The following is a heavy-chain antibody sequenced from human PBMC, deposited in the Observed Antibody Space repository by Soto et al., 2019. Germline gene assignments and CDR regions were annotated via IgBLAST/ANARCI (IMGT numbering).Heavy chain of an antibody. CDR3: ATETPYYDSSGYAFDY. V-gene: IGHV1-69*04. D-gene: IGHD3-22*01. J-gene: IGHJ4*02. Sequence: SVKVSCKASGGTFSSYTISWVRQAPGQGLEWMGRIIPILGIANYAQKFQGRVTITADKSTSTAYMELSSLRSEDTAVYYCATETPYYDSSGYAFDYWGQGTLVTVSS. CDR1: GGTFSSYT. CDR2: IIPILGIA.